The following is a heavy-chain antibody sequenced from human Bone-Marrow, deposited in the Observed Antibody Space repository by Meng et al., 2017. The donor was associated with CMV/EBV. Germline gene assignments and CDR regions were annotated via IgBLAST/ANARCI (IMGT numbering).Heavy chain of an antibody. D-gene: IGHD1-1*01. V-gene: IGHV3-13*01. CDR3: ARDYGNWYFDL. CDR2: IGTAGDT. CDR1: GFTFSSYD. Sequence: GGSLRLSCAASGFTFSSYDMHWVRQATGKGLEWVSAIGTAGDTYYPGSVKGRFTISRENAKNSLYLQMNSLRAGDTAVYYCARDYGNWYFDLCGRGTLVTVSS. J-gene: IGHJ2*01.